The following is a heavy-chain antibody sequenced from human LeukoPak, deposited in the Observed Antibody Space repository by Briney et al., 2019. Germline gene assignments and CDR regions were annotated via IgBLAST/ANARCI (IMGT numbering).Heavy chain of an antibody. Sequence: GGSLRLSCAASGFTFSSYAMSWVRQAPGKGLEWVSDISGSGGSTYYADSVKGRFTISRDNSKNTLYLQMNSLRAEDTAVYYCAILPPGYYYYMDVWGRGTTVTVSS. CDR3: AILPPGYYYYMDV. V-gene: IGHV3-23*01. J-gene: IGHJ6*03. CDR2: ISGSGGST. CDR1: GFTFSSYA.